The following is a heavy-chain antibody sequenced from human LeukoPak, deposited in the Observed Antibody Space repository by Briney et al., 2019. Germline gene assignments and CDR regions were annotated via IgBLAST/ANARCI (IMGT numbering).Heavy chain of an antibody. D-gene: IGHD3-3*01. CDR1: GDTFTSYY. CDR3: ARDGCYDFWSGLTPKRRAQECWFDP. V-gene: IGHV1-46*01. Sequence: ASVKVSCKASGDTFTSYYMHWVRQAPGQGLEWMGIINPSGGSTSYAQKFQGRVTMTRDTSTSTVYMELSSLRSEDTAVYYCARDGCYDFWSGLTPKRRAQECWFDPWGQGTLVTVSS. J-gene: IGHJ5*02. CDR2: INPSGGST.